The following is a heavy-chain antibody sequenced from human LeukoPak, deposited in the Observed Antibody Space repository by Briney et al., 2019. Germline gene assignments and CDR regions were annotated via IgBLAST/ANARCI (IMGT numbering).Heavy chain of an antibody. D-gene: IGHD3-10*01. V-gene: IGHV1-2*02. CDR3: ARDLEGYHYGSENYPQ. J-gene: IGHJ1*01. CDR1: GYTFTGYY. CDR2: INPNSGGT. Sequence: GSVTVSCKASGYTFTGYYIHWLRPAPGQGLGWMGFINPNSGGTNNAQKFQGSVTMTRDTSISTAYMELSSLTSDDTAVYYCARDLEGYHYGSENYPQWDQGTLTTVTS.